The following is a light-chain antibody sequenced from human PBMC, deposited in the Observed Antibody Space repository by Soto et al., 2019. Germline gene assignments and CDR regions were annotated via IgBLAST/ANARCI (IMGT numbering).Light chain of an antibody. CDR3: CSYAGSYTPVV. CDR2: DVS. CDR1: SSDVGGYNY. Sequence: QSALTQPRSVSGSPGQSVTISCTGTSSDVGGYNYVSWYQQHPGKAPKLMIYDVSKRPSGVPDCFSGSKSGNTASLTISGLQAEDEADYYCCSYAGSYTPVVFGGGTQLTVL. J-gene: IGLJ2*01. V-gene: IGLV2-11*01.